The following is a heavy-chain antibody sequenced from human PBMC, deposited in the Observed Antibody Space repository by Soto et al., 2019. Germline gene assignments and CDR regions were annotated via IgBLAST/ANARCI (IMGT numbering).Heavy chain of an antibody. CDR2: ISGSGGST. D-gene: IGHD3-3*01. CDR3: AKDPDYDFWSGYYAGYFDY. V-gene: IGHV3-23*01. CDR1: GFTFSSYA. Sequence: GGSLRLSCAASGFTFSSYAMSWVRQAPGKGLEWVSAISGSGGSTYYADSVKGRFTISRDNSKNTLYLQMNSLRAEDTAVYYCAKDPDYDFWSGYYAGYFDYWGQGTLVTVSS. J-gene: IGHJ4*02.